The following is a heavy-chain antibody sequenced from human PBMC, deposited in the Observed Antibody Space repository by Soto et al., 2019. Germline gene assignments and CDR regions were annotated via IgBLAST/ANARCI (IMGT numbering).Heavy chain of an antibody. CDR1: GYPVTAYY. V-gene: IGHV1-2*02. CDR3: ARGGGVGVAGSAAFDM. CDR2: INPATGAA. Sequence: QLHLVQSGAVVKKPGASVTVSCSASGYPVTAYYMHWVRQAPGRGLEWMGGINPATGAAKYTQTFKVRVTKTRDTATGTVFMELSGLTAEDTAVFSCARGGGVGVAGSAAFDMWGQGTLVTGSS. D-gene: IGHD3-3*01. J-gene: IGHJ3*02.